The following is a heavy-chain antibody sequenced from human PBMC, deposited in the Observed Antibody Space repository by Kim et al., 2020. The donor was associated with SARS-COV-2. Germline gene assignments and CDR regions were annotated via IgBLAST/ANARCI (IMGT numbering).Heavy chain of an antibody. CDR2: TYYRSKWYS. D-gene: IGHD6-6*01. V-gene: IGHV6-1*01. CDR1: GDSVSSTNAA. Sequence: SQTISLTCAISGDSVSSTNAAWNWIRQSPSRGLEWLGRTYYRSKWYSDYAVSVRSRIIINPDTSKNQFSLQLNSVTPEDTAVYYCARAPYPGEYTSSSYYGMDVWGQGTTVTVSS. J-gene: IGHJ6*02. CDR3: ARAPYPGEYTSSSYYGMDV.